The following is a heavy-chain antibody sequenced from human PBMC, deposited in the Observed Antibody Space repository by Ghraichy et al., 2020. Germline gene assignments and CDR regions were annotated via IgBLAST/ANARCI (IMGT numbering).Heavy chain of an antibody. CDR3: AKDRGGSNPNNWFDP. CDR1: GFTFSTYG. J-gene: IGHJ5*02. D-gene: IGHD1-26*01. Sequence: GESLNISCAASGFTFSTYGMHWVRQAPGKGLEWVAVISYDGSNEYYADSVKCRFTISRDNSKNTLYLQMNSLRAEDTAMYFCAKDRGGSNPNNWFDPWGQGTLVTVSS. CDR2: ISYDGSNE. V-gene: IGHV3-30*18.